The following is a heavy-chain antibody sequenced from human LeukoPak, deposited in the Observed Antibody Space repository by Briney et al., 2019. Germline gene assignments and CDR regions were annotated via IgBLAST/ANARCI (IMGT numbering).Heavy chain of an antibody. CDR2: SNDSGGT. V-gene: IGHV4-34*01. CDR1: GGTFSGYY. CDR3: ARLSVIVGAALEYYYYYMDV. Sequence: SETLSLTCAVYGGTFSGYYWSWIRQPPGKRLEWIGESNDSGGTNYNPSLKSRVTISADKSKNQVSLKLTSVTAADTAVYYCARLSVIVGAALEYYYYYMDVWGQGTTVTVSS. D-gene: IGHD1-26*01. J-gene: IGHJ6*03.